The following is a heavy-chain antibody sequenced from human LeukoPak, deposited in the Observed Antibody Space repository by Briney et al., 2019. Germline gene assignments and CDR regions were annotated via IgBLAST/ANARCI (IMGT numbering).Heavy chain of an antibody. CDR1: GGSISSGGYY. J-gene: IGHJ4*02. Sequence: PSETLSLTCTVSGGSISSGGYYWSWIRQPPGKGLEWIGYIYHSGSTYYNPSLKSRVTISVDRSKNQFSLKLSSVTAADTAVYYCARVLAYPASVYWGQGTLVTVSS. D-gene: IGHD3-3*01. V-gene: IGHV4-30-2*01. CDR3: ARVLAYPASVY. CDR2: IYHSGST.